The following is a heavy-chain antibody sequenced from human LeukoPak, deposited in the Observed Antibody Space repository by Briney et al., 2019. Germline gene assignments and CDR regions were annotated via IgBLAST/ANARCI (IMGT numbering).Heavy chain of an antibody. Sequence: GGSLRLSCAASGFTFSDYYMSWIRQAPGKGLEWVSYISSSGSTIYYADSVKGRFTISRDNAKNSLYLQMNSLRAEDTAVYYCAKEGQQLVKRSGRVYFDYWGQGTLVTVSS. D-gene: IGHD6-13*01. CDR1: GFTFSDYY. CDR2: ISSSGSTI. J-gene: IGHJ4*02. CDR3: AKEGQQLVKRSGRVYFDY. V-gene: IGHV3-11*01.